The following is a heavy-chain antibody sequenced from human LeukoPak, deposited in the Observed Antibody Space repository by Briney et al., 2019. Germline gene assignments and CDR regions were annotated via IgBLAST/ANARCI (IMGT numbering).Heavy chain of an antibody. CDR2: IDHAGVP. J-gene: IGHJ4*02. V-gene: IGHV4-38-2*01. CDR3: ASSGY. CDR1: GDTISSGYY. Sequence: SETLSLTCAVSGDTISSGYYWAWIRQPPGEGPVWIGSIDHAGVPYYNPSFKSRVTISVDTSQNQFSLRVHSVTAADTAVYYCASSGYWGQGTLVTVSS. D-gene: IGHD3-10*01.